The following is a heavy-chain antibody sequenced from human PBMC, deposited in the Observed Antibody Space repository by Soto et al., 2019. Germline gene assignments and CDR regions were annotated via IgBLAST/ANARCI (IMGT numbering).Heavy chain of an antibody. Sequence: PSETLSLTCTVSGGSISSYYWSWIRQPPGKGLEWIGYIYYSGSTNYNPSLKSRVTISVDTSKNQFSLKLSSVTAADTAVYYCARVKQWLRFFYYFDYWGQGTLVTVSS. CDR2: IYYSGST. J-gene: IGHJ4*02. CDR1: GGSISSYY. CDR3: ARVKQWLRFFYYFDY. D-gene: IGHD5-12*01. V-gene: IGHV4-59*12.